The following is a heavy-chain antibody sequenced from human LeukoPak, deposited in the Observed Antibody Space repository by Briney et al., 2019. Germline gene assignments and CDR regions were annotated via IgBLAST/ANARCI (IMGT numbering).Heavy chain of an antibody. Sequence: GGSLRLSCAASGFTFSSYSMNWVRQAPGKGLEWVSSISSSSSYIYYADSVKGRFTISRDNDKNSLYLQMNSLRAEDTAVYYCARDDSSRHDAFDIWGQGTMVTVSS. CDR2: ISSSSSYI. CDR1: GFTFSSYS. D-gene: IGHD6-13*01. J-gene: IGHJ3*02. CDR3: ARDDSSRHDAFDI. V-gene: IGHV3-21*01.